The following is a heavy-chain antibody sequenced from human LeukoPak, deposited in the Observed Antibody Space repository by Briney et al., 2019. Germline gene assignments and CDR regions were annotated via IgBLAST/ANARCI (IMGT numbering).Heavy chain of an antibody. Sequence: SETLSLTCTVSGGSISSGGYYWSWIRQHSGKGLEWIGYIYYSGSTYYNPSLKSRVTISVDTSKNQFSLKLSSVTAADTAVYYCASGYSSSYYFDYWGQGTLVTVSS. J-gene: IGHJ4*02. D-gene: IGHD6-13*01. CDR2: IYYSGST. CDR3: ASGYSSSYYFDY. V-gene: IGHV4-31*03. CDR1: GGSISSGGYY.